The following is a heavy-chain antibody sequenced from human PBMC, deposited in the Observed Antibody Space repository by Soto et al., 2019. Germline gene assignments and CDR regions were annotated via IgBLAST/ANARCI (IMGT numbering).Heavy chain of an antibody. CDR1: GFSLSTSGVG. V-gene: IGHV2-5*01. Sequence: SGPTLVNPTQTLTLTCTFSGFSLSTSGVGVSWIRQPPGKALEWLALIYWNYDKRYSPSLKSRRTITKDTSKNRMLLTMTNMDPVDTATYYCARGSLEATINEFFDYWGQGTLVTVSS. CDR3: ARGSLEATINEFFDY. D-gene: IGHD5-12*01. J-gene: IGHJ4*02. CDR2: IYWNYDK.